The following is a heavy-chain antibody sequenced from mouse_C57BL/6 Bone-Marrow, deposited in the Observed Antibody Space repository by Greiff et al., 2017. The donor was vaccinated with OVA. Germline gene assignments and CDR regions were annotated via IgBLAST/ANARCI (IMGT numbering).Heavy chain of an antibody. CDR3: ARAARDDY. CDR2: IDPSDSYT. V-gene: IGHV1-59*01. Sequence: QVQLQQPGAELVRPGTSVKLSCKASGYTFTSYWMHWVKQRPGQGLEWIGVIDPSDSYTNYNQKFKGKATLTVDTSSSTAYMQLSSLTSEDSAVYYCARAARDDYWGQGTTLTVSS. D-gene: IGHD3-1*01. J-gene: IGHJ2*01. CDR1: GYTFTSYW.